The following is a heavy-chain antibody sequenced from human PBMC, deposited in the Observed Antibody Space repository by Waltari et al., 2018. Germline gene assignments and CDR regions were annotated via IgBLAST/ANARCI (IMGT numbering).Heavy chain of an antibody. D-gene: IGHD5-18*01. CDR2: ISGSGCST. Sequence: EVQLLESGGGLVQPGGSLRLSCAASGFTFSSYAMSWVRQAPGKGLEWVSAISGSGCSTYYADSVKGRFTISRDNSKNTLYLQMNSLRAEDTAVYYCARDPGPREDTAMLNSDYWGQGTLVTVSS. CDR3: ARDPGPREDTAMLNSDY. J-gene: IGHJ4*02. CDR1: GFTFSSYA. V-gene: IGHV3-23*01.